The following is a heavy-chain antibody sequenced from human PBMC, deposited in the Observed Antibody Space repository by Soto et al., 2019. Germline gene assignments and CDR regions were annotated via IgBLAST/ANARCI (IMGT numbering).Heavy chain of an antibody. V-gene: IGHV5-51*01. Sequence: PGESLKISCQGSGYSFNTYWIGWVRQMPGKGLEWMGIIYPGDSDTRYIPSFQGQVTISADKSISTASLQWSSLKASDTAIYYCARLRYCSGGSCYPDLWGRGTLVTVS. CDR3: ARLRYCSGGSCYPDL. J-gene: IGHJ2*01. CDR2: IYPGDSDT. D-gene: IGHD2-15*01. CDR1: GYSFNTYW.